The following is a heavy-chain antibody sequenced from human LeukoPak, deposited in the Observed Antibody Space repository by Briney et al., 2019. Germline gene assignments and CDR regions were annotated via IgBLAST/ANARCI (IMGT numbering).Heavy chain of an antibody. CDR1: GFTVSINY. CDR2: IYSGGST. CDR3: ARAEFQLLAGGYDY. V-gene: IGHV3-66*02. J-gene: IGHJ4*02. Sequence: GGSLRLSCAASGFTVSINYMSWVRQAPGKGLEWVSVIYSGGSTYYADSVKGRFTISRDNSKNTLYLQMNSLRAEDTAVYYCARAEFQLLAGGYDYWGQGTLVTVSS. D-gene: IGHD2-2*01.